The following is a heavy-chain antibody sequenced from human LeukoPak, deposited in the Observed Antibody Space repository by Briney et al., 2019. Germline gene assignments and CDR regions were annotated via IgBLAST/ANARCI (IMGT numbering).Heavy chain of an antibody. Sequence: GGSLRLSCAASGFTFSNYNMNWVRQAPGKGLEWVSYISSDGYTIFYADSVQGRFTISRDNAKNSLFLQMNSLRAEDTAMYYCVRPYCSSTSCPTFDDWGQGTLVTVSS. CDR2: ISSDGYTI. J-gene: IGHJ4*02. CDR1: GFTFSNYN. V-gene: IGHV3-48*01. D-gene: IGHD2-2*01. CDR3: VRPYCSSTSCPTFDD.